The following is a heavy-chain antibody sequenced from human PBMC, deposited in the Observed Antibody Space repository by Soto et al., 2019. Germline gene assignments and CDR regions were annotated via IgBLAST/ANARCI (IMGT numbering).Heavy chain of an antibody. J-gene: IGHJ3*02. D-gene: IGHD3-22*01. V-gene: IGHV3-49*03. Sequence: GGSLRLSCTGSGFTFGNNAMTWSRQAPGKGLEWVGFIRSKNYGRTTEYAASVQGRFTISRDDSKGIAYLEMNSLTTDDTAVYYCSRPSYYYDSSGFEPGAFDIWGQGTMVTVSS. CDR1: GFTFGNNA. CDR3: SRPSYYYDSSGFEPGAFDI. CDR2: IRSKNYGRTT.